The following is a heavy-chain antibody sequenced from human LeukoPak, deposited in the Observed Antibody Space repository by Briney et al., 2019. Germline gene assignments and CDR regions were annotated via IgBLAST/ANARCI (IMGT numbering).Heavy chain of an antibody. CDR2: IIPIFGTA. J-gene: IGHJ4*02. CDR3: AIAAAGTGGYYFDY. Sequence: SVKVSCKASGGTFSSYAISWVRQAPGHGLEWMGGIIPIFGTANYAQKFQGRVTITTDESTSTAYTELSSLRSEDTAVYYCAIAAAGTGGYYFDYWGQGTLVTVSS. D-gene: IGHD6-13*01. V-gene: IGHV1-69*05. CDR1: GGTFSSYA.